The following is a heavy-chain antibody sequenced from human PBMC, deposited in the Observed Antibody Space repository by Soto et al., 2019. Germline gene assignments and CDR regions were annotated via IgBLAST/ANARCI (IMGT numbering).Heavy chain of an antibody. CDR2: ISTSGDTI. CDR1: GFTFSLYE. CDR3: TRGPPGDF. Sequence: VGSLRLSCAGSGFTFSLYELNWVRQAPGKGLEWVSYISTSGDTIYYADSEKGRFTISRDNAKTSLYLQMNRLRAEDTAVYYCTRGPPGDFWGQGTPVTVSS. J-gene: IGHJ4*02. D-gene: IGHD3-10*01. V-gene: IGHV3-48*03.